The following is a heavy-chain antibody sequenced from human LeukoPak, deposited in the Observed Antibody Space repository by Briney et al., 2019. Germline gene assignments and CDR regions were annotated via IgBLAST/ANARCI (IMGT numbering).Heavy chain of an antibody. Sequence: ASVKVSCKASEYIFTTDYIHWVRQAPGQGLEWMGTINPSGDSTTYAQNFQGRVTMTRDTSTSTVYMELSSLTSEDTAVYYWARDFLTGAGTFDYWGQGNLVTVSP. J-gene: IGHJ4*02. CDR1: EYIFTTDY. V-gene: IGHV1-46*01. CDR3: ARDFLTGAGTFDY. CDR2: INPSGDST. D-gene: IGHD3-9*01.